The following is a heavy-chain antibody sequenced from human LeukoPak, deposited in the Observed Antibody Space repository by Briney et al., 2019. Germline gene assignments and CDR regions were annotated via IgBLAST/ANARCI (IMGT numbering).Heavy chain of an antibody. D-gene: IGHD3-22*01. CDR3: AKDRPNYYESNGHYYRRNGDY. V-gene: IGHV4-4*07. CDR1: GGSISSYY. CDR2: IYTSGST. Sequence: SETLSLTCTVSGGSISSYYWSWIRQPAGKGLEWIGRIYTSGSTNYNPSLKSRVTMSVDTSKNQFSLKLSSVTAANTAVYYCAKDRPNYYESNGHYYRRNGDYWGQGTLVTVSS. J-gene: IGHJ4*02.